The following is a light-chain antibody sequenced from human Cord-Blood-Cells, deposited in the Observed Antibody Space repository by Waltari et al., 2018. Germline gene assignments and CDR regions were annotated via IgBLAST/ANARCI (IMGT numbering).Light chain of an antibody. J-gene: IGLJ3*02. Sequence: SYELTQPPSVSVSPGQTASITCSGDKLGDKYACWYQQKPGQSPVLVIYQDSKRPSGIPVRFAGYNSGNTATLTISGTQAMDEADYYCQAWDSSTAVFGGGTKLTVL. CDR1: KLGDKY. CDR3: QAWDSSTAV. V-gene: IGLV3-1*01. CDR2: QDS.